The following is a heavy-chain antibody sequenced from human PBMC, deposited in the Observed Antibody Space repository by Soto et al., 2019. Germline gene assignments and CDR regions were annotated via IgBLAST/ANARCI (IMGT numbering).Heavy chain of an antibody. Sequence: GGSLGLSCAASRFTFSSYAMSWVRQAPGKGQEWVSAISGSGGSTYYADSVKGRFTISRDNSKNTLYLQMNSLRAGDTAVYYCAKDANDSSGYYYVVPDAFDIWGQGTMVTGSS. CDR2: ISGSGGST. D-gene: IGHD3-22*01. J-gene: IGHJ3*02. CDR1: RFTFSSYA. CDR3: AKDANDSSGYYYVVPDAFDI. V-gene: IGHV3-23*01.